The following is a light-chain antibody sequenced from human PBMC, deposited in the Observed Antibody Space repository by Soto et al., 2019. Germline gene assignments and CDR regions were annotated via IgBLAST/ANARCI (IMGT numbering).Light chain of an antibody. V-gene: IGKV3-20*01. Sequence: EIVLTQSPGTLSLSPGERATLSCRASQSVSSSYLAWYQQKPGQAPRLLIYGSSSRATGIPYRFSGSGSGTDFTLTISRLEPEDFAVYYCQQYGSSPGTFGQGTKVELK. CDR1: QSVSSSY. J-gene: IGKJ1*01. CDR3: QQYGSSPGT. CDR2: GSS.